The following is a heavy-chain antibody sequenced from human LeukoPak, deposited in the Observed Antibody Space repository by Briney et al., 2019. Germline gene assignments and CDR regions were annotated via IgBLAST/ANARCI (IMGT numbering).Heavy chain of an antibody. CDR3: ASGYCSGGSCYLYYFDY. V-gene: IGHV1-2*02. D-gene: IGHD2-15*01. CDR2: INPNSGGT. J-gene: IGHJ4*02. CDR1: GYTFTGHY. Sequence: ASVKVSCKASGYTFTGHYMHWVRQAPGQGLEWMGWINPNSGGTNYAQKFQGRVTMTRDTSISTAYMELSRLRSDDTAVYYCASGYCSGGSCYLYYFDYWGQGTLVTVSS.